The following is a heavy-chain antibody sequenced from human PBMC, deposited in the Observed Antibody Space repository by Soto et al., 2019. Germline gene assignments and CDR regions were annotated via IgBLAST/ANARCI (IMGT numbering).Heavy chain of an antibody. CDR1: GGSISSGGHY. D-gene: IGHD3-3*01. V-gene: IGHV4-31*03. CDR2: IHDSGST. CDR3: ASASQNLYYNFWSGSYSF. Sequence: QVQLQESGPGLVKPSETLSLTCTVSGGSISSGGHYWNWIRQYPGKGLEWIGYIHDSGSTYYNPSLKSRVIISLDSSKNLFSLKLPSVTAADTAVYFCASASQNLYYNFWSGSYSFWGQGTLVTVSS. J-gene: IGHJ4*02.